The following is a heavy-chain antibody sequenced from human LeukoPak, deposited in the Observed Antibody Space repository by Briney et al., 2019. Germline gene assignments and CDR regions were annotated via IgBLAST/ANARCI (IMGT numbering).Heavy chain of an antibody. CDR2: ISYDGRNE. CDR3: ARDRAKITVAGTVDW. V-gene: IGHV3-30*04. CDR1: GFTFSNYP. Sequence: GGSLRLSCAASGFTFSNYPMHWVRQAPGKGLEWGAVISYDGRNEFYADSVKGRFTIYRDNSMNTLYLQMNSLRVEDTTVYYCARDRAKITVAGTVDWWGQGTVVTVSS. J-gene: IGHJ4*02. D-gene: IGHD6-19*01.